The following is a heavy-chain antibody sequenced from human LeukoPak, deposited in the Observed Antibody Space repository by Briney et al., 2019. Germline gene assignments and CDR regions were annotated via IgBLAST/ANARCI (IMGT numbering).Heavy chain of an antibody. CDR1: GYTFTSYY. J-gene: IGHJ4*02. D-gene: IGHD3-22*01. V-gene: IGHV1-46*04. CDR3: AREGGNYYDSSGYYEFDY. CDR2: INPSGGST. Sequence: ASVKVSCKASGYTFTSYYMHWVRQAPGQGLEWMGIINPSGGSTSYAQKLQGRVTMTRDTSTSTVYMELSSLRSEDTAVYYCAREGGNYYDSSGYYEFDYWGQGTLVTVSS.